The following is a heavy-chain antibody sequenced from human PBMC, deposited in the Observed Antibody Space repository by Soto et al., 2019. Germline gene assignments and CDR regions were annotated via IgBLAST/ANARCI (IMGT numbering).Heavy chain of an antibody. CDR3: AKAISWVEGRPYYGMDV. CDR1: GFTFSSYG. J-gene: IGHJ6*02. V-gene: IGHV3-30*18. CDR2: ISYDGSNK. D-gene: IGHD1-26*01. Sequence: QVQLVESGGGVVQPGRSLRLSCAASGFTFSSYGMHWVRQAPGKGLEWVALISYDGSNKYYADSVKGRFTISRDNSKNTLYLQMNSLRAEDTAVYYCAKAISWVEGRPYYGMDVWGQGTTVTVSS.